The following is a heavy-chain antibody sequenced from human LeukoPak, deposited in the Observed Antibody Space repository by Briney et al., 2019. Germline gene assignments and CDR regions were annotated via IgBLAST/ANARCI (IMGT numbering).Heavy chain of an antibody. V-gene: IGHV5-10-1*01. Sequence: GESLKIPCKGSGYSFTSYWITWVRQMPGKGLEWMGRIDPSDSYTNYSPSFQGHVTISADKSISTAYLQWSSLKASDTAIYYCAALKGDTARDFDYWGQGTLVTVSS. D-gene: IGHD5-18*01. CDR1: GYSFTSYW. J-gene: IGHJ4*02. CDR2: IDPSDSYT. CDR3: AALKGDTARDFDY.